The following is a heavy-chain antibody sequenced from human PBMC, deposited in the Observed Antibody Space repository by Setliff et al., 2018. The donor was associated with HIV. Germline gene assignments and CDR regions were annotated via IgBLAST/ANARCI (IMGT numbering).Heavy chain of an antibody. CDR1: GYSISSGYC. CDR3: AKTSSGSDY. CDR2: VCHSGNT. Sequence: SQTLSLTCTVSGYSISSGYCWGWIRQPPGKGLEWIGSVCHSGNTYYNPSLENRVTISVDTSKNQISLRVTSVTAADTAVYYCAKTSSGSDYWGQGALVTVSS. V-gene: IGHV4-38-2*02. D-gene: IGHD3-22*01. J-gene: IGHJ4*02.